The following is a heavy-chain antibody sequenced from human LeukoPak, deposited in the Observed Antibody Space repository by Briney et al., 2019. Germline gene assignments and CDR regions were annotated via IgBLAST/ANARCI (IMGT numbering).Heavy chain of an antibody. CDR2: IYYSGST. V-gene: IGHV4-59*01. J-gene: IGHJ5*02. Sequence: PSETLSLTCTVSDGSISSYYWSWIRQPPGKGLEWIGYIYYSGSTNYNPSLKSRVTISVDTSKKQFSLKLSSVTAADTAVYYCARGWGSLDWFDPWGQGTLVTVSS. CDR3: ARGWGSLDWFDP. CDR1: DGSISSYY. D-gene: IGHD1-1*01.